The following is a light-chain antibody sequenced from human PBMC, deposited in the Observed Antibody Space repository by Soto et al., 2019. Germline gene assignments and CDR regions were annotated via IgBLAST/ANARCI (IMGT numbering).Light chain of an antibody. V-gene: IGKV1-33*01. Sequence: DIQMTQSPSSLSASVGDRVTITSQASQDINKNLIWYQQKPGKAPKLLIYDASDLETGVPSRFSGSGSGTGFTFTISSLQPDDLATYYCQHYSTVWAFGQGTKVDI. CDR3: QHYSTVWA. CDR2: DAS. CDR1: QDINKN. J-gene: IGKJ1*01.